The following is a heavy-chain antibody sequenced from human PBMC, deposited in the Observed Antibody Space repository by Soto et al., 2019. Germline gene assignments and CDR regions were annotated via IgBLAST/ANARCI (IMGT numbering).Heavy chain of an antibody. D-gene: IGHD3-10*01. CDR3: AIVKHPLLWFGVAFDY. CDR2: FDPEDGET. Sequence: GASVKVSCKVSGYTLTELSMHWVRQAPGKGLEWMGGFDPEDGETIYAQKFQGRVTMTEDTSTDTAYMELSSLRSEDTAVYYRAIVKHPLLWFGVAFDYWGQGTLVTVSS. V-gene: IGHV1-24*01. J-gene: IGHJ4*02. CDR1: GYTLTELS.